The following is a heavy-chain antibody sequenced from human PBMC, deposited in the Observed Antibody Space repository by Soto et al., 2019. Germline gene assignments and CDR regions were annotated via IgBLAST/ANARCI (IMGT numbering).Heavy chain of an antibody. Sequence: QVQLVQSGAEVKEPGASVKISCRASGYNLMTSNIHWVRQAPGQGPEWMGLIVPAGEITKYAKKFQDRVYMIRDTSTNTAYMYLSSLRSNDAGVYYCARPMYAIFASYGLEVWGQGTPVTVSS. CDR3: ARPMYAIFASYGLEV. D-gene: IGHD2-8*01. CDR1: GYNLMTSN. J-gene: IGHJ6*02. V-gene: IGHV1-46*01. CDR2: IVPAGEIT.